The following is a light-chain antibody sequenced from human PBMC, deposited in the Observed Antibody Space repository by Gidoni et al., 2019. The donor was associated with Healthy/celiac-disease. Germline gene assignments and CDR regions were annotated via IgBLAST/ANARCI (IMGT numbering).Light chain of an antibody. CDR2: DVS. V-gene: IGLV2-11*01. CDR1: ISDVGGYNY. CDR3: CSYAGSPYVV. Sequence: QSALTQPRSVSGSPGQSVTISCTGTISDVGGYNYVSWYQQHPGKAPKLMIYDVSKRPSGVPDRFSGSKSGNTASLTISGLQAEDEADYYCCSYAGSPYVVFGGGTKLTVL. J-gene: IGLJ2*01.